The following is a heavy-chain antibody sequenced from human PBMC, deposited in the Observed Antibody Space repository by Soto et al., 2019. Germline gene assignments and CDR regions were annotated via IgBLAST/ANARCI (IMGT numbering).Heavy chain of an antibody. J-gene: IGHJ4*02. CDR1: GFTFSSYA. V-gene: IGHV3-30-3*01. D-gene: IGHD3-9*01. CDR3: ARGYYDILTGYYPLFDY. Sequence: GGSLRLSCAASGFTFSSYAMHWVRQAPGKGLEWVAVISYDGSNKYYADSVKGRFTISRDNSKNTLYLQMNSLRAEDTAVYYCARGYYDILTGYYPLFDYWGQGTLVTVSS. CDR2: ISYDGSNK.